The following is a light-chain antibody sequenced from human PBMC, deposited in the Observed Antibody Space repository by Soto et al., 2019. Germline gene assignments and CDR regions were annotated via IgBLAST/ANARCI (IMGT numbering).Light chain of an antibody. CDR3: SSYTSSRGV. CDR2: DVS. V-gene: IGLV2-14*01. Sequence: QSALTQPASVSGSPGQSITISCTGTSSDVGGYNYVSWYQQHPGKAPKLMIYDVSNRPSGVSNRFSGSKSGNTVSLTISGLQAEDEADYYCSSYTSSRGVFGGGTKLTVL. CDR1: SSDVGGYNY. J-gene: IGLJ3*02.